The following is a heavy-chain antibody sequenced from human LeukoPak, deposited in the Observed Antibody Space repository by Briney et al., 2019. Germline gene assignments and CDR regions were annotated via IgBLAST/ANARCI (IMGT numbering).Heavy chain of an antibody. D-gene: IGHD6-13*01. V-gene: IGHV3-74*01. CDR1: GFTFSSYW. J-gene: IGHJ4*02. CDR2: INSDGSST. Sequence: PGGSLRLSCAASGFTFSSYWMHWVRQAPGKGLVWVSRINSDGSSTSYADSVKGRFTISRDNAENTLYMRMNSLRPEDTAVYYCARGYYSSSRIDNWGQGTLVTVSS. CDR3: ARGYYSSSRIDN.